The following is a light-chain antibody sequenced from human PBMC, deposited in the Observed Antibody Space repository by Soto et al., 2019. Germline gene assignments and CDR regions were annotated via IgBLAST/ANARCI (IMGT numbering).Light chain of an antibody. CDR3: QAWDSRTAEV. V-gene: IGLV3-1*01. Sequence: SYELTQPPSMSVSPGQTASITCSGDKLGDKYACWYQQKPGQSPVLVISQDSKRPSGIPERFSGSNSGNTATLTISGTQAMDEADYYCQAWDSRTAEVFGGGTKLTVL. CDR2: QDS. J-gene: IGLJ2*01. CDR1: KLGDKY.